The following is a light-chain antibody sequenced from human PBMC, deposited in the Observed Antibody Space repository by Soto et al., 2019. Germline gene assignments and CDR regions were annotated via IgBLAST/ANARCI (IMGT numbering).Light chain of an antibody. CDR3: QQCYNYPWT. J-gene: IGKJ1*01. V-gene: IGKV1-8*01. CDR2: AAS. Sequence: AIRMTQSPSSFSASTGDRVTITCRASQGISNFLAWYQQKPGKAPKLLIYAASTLQSGVPSRFSGSGSGTNFTLTISCLQSDDFATYYCQQCYNYPWTFGQGTKVEIK. CDR1: QGISNF.